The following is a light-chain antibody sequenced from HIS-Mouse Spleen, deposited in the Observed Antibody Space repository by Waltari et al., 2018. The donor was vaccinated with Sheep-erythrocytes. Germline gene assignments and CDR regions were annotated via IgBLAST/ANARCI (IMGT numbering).Light chain of an antibody. V-gene: IGLV3-10*01. J-gene: IGLJ3*02. CDR3: YSTDSSGNHWV. CDR1: ALRKKY. CDR2: EDS. Sequence: SYELTQPPSVSVSPGQTAMITCSGDALRKKYAYWYQQTSGQAPLLVIYEDSKRPSGIPERFSGSSSGTMATLTISGAQVEDDADYYCYSTDSSGNHWVFGGGTKLTVL.